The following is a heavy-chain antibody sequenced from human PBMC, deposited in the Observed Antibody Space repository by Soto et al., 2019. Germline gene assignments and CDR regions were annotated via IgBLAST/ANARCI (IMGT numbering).Heavy chain of an antibody. CDR3: ARLRGYCSGGSCYGYYYFDY. V-gene: IGHV4-39*01. D-gene: IGHD2-15*01. CDR2: IYYSGST. Sequence: SETLSLTCTVSGGSISRSSHYWGLIRQAPGKGLEWIGSIYYSGSTYYNPSLKSRVTISVDTSKNQFSLRLSSVTAADTSVYYCARLRGYCSGGSCYGYYYFDYWGQGALVTVSS. CDR1: GGSISRSSHY. J-gene: IGHJ4*02.